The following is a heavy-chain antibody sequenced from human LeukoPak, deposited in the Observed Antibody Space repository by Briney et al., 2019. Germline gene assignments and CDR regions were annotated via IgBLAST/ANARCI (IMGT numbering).Heavy chain of an antibody. CDR2: ISYDGSNK. Sequence: GGLPLSCAASGFTFSSYAMHWVRPAPGKGREWVAVISYDGSNKYYSDSVKGRFTISRDNSKNTLYLQMNSLRAEDTAVYYCARDHSGSYYFDYWGQGTLVTVSS. V-gene: IGHV3-30*04. CDR3: ARDHSGSYYFDY. CDR1: GFTFSSYA. D-gene: IGHD1-26*01. J-gene: IGHJ4*02.